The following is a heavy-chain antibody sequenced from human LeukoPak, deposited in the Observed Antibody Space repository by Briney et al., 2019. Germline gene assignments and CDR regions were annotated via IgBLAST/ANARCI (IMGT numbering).Heavy chain of an antibody. CDR1: GGTFSSYA. V-gene: IGHV1-69*05. CDR3: ARVQRDGDYVYY. D-gene: IGHD4-17*01. Sequence: ASVKVSCKASGGTFSSYAISWVRQAPGQGLEWMGRIIPIFGTANYAQKFQGRVTTTTDESTSTAYMELSSLRSEDTAVYYCARVQRDGDYVYYWGQGTLVTVSS. CDR2: IIPIFGTA. J-gene: IGHJ4*02.